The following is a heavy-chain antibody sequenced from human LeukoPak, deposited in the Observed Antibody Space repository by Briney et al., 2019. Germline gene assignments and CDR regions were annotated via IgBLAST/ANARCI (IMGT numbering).Heavy chain of an antibody. D-gene: IGHD3-10*01. V-gene: IGHV3-33*01. CDR1: GFTFSSYG. Sequence: GGSLRLSCAASGFTFSSYGMHWVRQAPGKGLERVAIIWYDGSNKYYADSVKGRFTISRDNSKNTLFLQMNSLRAEDTAVYYCAREGPGYGMDVWGQGTTVTVSS. CDR3: AREGPGYGMDV. CDR2: IWYDGSNK. J-gene: IGHJ6*02.